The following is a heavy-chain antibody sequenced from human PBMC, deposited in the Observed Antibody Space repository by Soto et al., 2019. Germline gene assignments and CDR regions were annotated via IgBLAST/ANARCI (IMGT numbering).Heavy chain of an antibody. Sequence: EVQLVESGGGLVQPGGSLRLSCAASGFTFSSYWMSWVRQAPGKGLEWVANIKQDGSEKYYVDSVRGRFTISRDNAKNSLFLQMNSLRAEDTAVYYCAREGVDCSGGSCYSTRAFYIWGQGTMVTVSS. CDR2: IKQDGSEK. V-gene: IGHV3-7*05. CDR3: AREGVDCSGGSCYSTRAFYI. CDR1: GFTFSSYW. J-gene: IGHJ3*02. D-gene: IGHD2-15*01.